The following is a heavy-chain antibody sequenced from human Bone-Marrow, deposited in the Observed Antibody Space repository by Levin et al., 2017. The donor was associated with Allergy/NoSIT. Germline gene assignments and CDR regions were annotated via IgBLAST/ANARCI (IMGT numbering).Heavy chain of an antibody. CDR3: AKGDGDYDLFYYYYMDV. V-gene: IGHV3-30*18. CDR1: GFTFRSYG. D-gene: IGHD4-17*01. Sequence: SCAASGFTFRSYGMLWVRQAPGKGLEWVALISYDGSNSYYPDSVKGRFTISRDNSKNTVDLQMNSLRAEDTAVYYCAKGDGDYDLFYYYYMDVWGRGTTVTVSS. CDR2: ISYDGSNS. J-gene: IGHJ6*03.